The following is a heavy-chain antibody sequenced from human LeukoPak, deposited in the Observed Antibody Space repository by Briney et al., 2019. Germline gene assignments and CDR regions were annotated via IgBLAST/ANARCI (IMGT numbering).Heavy chain of an antibody. J-gene: IGHJ3*02. Sequence: SETLSLTCTVSDDSITSYYWIWIRQPPGKGLEWIGYIHHSGSANYNPSLRSRITMSVDTSKNHFSLSLTSVTAADTAVYYCARLPGCSGADCFRAFDIWGHGTMVTVSS. CDR3: ARLPGCSGADCFRAFDI. CDR1: DDSITSYY. V-gene: IGHV4-59*08. CDR2: IHHSGSA. D-gene: IGHD2-21*02.